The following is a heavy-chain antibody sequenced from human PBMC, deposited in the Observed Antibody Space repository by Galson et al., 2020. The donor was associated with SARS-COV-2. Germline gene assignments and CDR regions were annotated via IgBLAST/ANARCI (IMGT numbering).Heavy chain of an antibody. CDR2: IFYDGSDK. CDR3: ARDGQLSSGWAFDY. CDR1: GFTFSSHA. Sequence: GGSLRLSCAASGFTFSSHAIHWVRQAPGKGLEWVAQIFYDGSDKYYGDSVKGRFTISRDSSKNMVYLQMNNLKVDDTAVYYCARDGQLSSGWAFDYCGQGTLVTVSS. J-gene: IGHJ4*02. D-gene: IGHD6-19*01. V-gene: IGHV3-33*01.